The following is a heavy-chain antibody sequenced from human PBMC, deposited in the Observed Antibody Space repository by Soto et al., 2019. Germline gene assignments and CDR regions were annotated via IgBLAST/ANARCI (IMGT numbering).Heavy chain of an antibody. D-gene: IGHD2-15*01. V-gene: IGHV1-2*02. J-gene: IGHJ5*02. CDR3: ARDLEGYCSGGSCQAPYGDVRWFDP. Sequence: ASVKVSCKASGYTFTGYCMHWVRQAPGQGLEWMGWINPNSGGTNYAQKFQGRVTMTRDTSISTAYMELSRLRSDDTAVYYCARDLEGYCSGGSCQAPYGDVRWFDPWGQGTLVTVSS. CDR1: GYTFTGYC. CDR2: INPNSGGT.